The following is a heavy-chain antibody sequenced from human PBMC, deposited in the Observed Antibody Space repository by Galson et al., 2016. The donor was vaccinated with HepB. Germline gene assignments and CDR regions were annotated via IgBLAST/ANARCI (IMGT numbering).Heavy chain of an antibody. V-gene: IGHV4-31*03. CDR1: GGSISNADVH. Sequence: TLSLTCSVSGGSISNADVHWSWIRQHPERGLEWIGHIFYTGTSYYNPSLRSRVVLSVDTSRSQFFLIVRSVTAADTALYYCARDTSLGGFDSWGRGTLVTVSS. J-gene: IGHJ4*02. CDR2: IFYTGTS. CDR3: ARDTSLGGFDS. D-gene: IGHD3-16*01.